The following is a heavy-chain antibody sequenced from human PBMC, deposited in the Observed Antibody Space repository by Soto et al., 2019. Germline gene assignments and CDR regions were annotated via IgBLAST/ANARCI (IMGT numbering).Heavy chain of an antibody. Sequence: PGGSLRLSCAASGFTFSSYVMHWVRQAPGKGLEWVALIWYDESKKNYADSVKGRLTISRDNSRNTLYLQMNSLRAEDTAIYYCARVSGYYGSGTYIPFFDNWGQGTLVTVSS. CDR3: ARVSGYYGSGTYIPFFDN. CDR2: IWYDESKK. D-gene: IGHD3-10*01. J-gene: IGHJ4*02. CDR1: GFTFSSYV. V-gene: IGHV3-33*01.